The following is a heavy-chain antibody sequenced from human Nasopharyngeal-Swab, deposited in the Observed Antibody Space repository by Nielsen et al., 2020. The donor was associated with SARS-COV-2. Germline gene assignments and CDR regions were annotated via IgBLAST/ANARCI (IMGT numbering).Heavy chain of an antibody. Sequence: GGSLRLSCEASGFTFSSYAMHWVRQAPGKGLEWVANIKQDGSEKYYVDSVKGRFTISRDNAKNSLYLQMNSLRAEDTAMYYCAREYCSSTSCYGDWFDPWGQGTLVTVSS. CDR1: GFTFSSYA. CDR2: IKQDGSEK. J-gene: IGHJ5*02. V-gene: IGHV3-7*01. CDR3: AREYCSSTSCYGDWFDP. D-gene: IGHD2-2*01.